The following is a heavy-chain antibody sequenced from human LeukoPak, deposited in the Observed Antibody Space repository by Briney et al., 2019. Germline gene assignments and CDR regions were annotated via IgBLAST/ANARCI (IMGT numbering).Heavy chain of an antibody. CDR1: GFTFSSYD. CDR2: ISYDGTNK. CDR3: AKDASDWYAPSNFDY. Sequence: TGGSLRLSCAASGFTFSSYDMHWVRQAPGKGLEWVAVISYDGTNKIYADSVKGRFTISRDDSKNTLYLQMNSPRTDDTAIYYCAKDASDWYAPSNFDYWGQGTLVTVSS. V-gene: IGHV3-30*18. J-gene: IGHJ4*02. D-gene: IGHD6-19*01.